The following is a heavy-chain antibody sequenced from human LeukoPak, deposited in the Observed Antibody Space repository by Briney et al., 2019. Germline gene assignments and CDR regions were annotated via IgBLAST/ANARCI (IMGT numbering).Heavy chain of an antibody. Sequence: GGSLRLSCVGSGFTFSGDNMNWVRQAPGKGLEWVGHINEDGSQTNYIDSVTGRFTISRDNTKDSLYLQMNSLRAEDTAVYFCVRDVGYFHFDSWGQGILVTVSS. CDR1: GFTFSGDN. CDR2: INEDGSQT. CDR3: VRDVGYFHFDS. D-gene: IGHD1-1*01. V-gene: IGHV3-7*01. J-gene: IGHJ4*02.